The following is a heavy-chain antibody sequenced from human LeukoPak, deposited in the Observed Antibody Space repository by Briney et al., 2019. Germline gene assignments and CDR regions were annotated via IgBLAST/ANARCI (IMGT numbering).Heavy chain of an antibody. CDR1: GGSISSGSYY. D-gene: IGHD4-17*01. V-gene: IGHV4-61*02. J-gene: IGHJ4*02. Sequence: SEALSLTCTVSGGSISSGSYYWCWIRQPAGEGLGWIGRIYTSGSTDYNPSLKSRFTISADTSKNQFSLKLTSVTAADTAVYYCARDGDSGDYAYWGQGTLVTVSS. CDR2: IYTSGST. CDR3: ARDGDSGDYAY.